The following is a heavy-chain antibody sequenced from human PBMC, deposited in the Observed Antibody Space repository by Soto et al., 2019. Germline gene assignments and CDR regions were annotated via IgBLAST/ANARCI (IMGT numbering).Heavy chain of an antibody. J-gene: IGHJ4*02. V-gene: IGHV4-31*03. CDR2: IYDSESA. Sequence: QVQLQESGPGLVKPSQTLSLTCSVSGESINSGGYYWSWIRHHPGKGLEWIGYIYDSESAYYNPSPQSRVTISMDTSKNHFAMRLSSVTAADTAVYYCARASSSSSAADYWGQGTQVTVSS. CDR3: ARASSSSSAADY. CDR1: GESINSGGYY. D-gene: IGHD6-6*01.